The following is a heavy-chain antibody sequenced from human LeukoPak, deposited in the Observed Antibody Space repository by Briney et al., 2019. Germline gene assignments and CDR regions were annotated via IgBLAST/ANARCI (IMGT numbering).Heavy chain of an antibody. Sequence: ASVKVSCKASGYTFTNYYMDWVRQAPGQGLEWMGWINPSSGVTNSAQKFQGRVTMTRDTSINTAYMELSSLTADDTAVYYCAAHSDEAVAGTRNVGPFDIWGQGTKVSVS. J-gene: IGHJ3*02. CDR1: GYTFTNYY. V-gene: IGHV1-2*02. CDR3: AAHSDEAVAGTRNVGPFDI. CDR2: INPSSGVT. D-gene: IGHD6-19*01.